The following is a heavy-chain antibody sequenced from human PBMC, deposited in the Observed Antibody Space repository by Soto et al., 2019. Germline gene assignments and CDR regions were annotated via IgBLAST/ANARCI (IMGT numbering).Heavy chain of an antibody. CDR2: INPSGGST. Sequence: QVQLVQSGAEVKKPGASVKISCKASGYTFTSYYMHWVRQAPGQGLEWMGIINPSGGSTNYAQKLQGRVAMTRDTSTGTVYMDLNSLRSEDTAVYYCARLPYPGCINAVCYPLDYWGQGTLVTVSS. D-gene: IGHD2-8*01. CDR3: ARLPYPGCINAVCYPLDY. CDR1: GYTFTSYY. V-gene: IGHV1-46*01. J-gene: IGHJ4*02.